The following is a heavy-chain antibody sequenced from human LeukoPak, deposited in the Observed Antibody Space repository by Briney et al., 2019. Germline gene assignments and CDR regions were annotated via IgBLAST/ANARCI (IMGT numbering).Heavy chain of an antibody. CDR2: ISSSGSTI. V-gene: IGHV3-11*04. CDR1: GFTFTDYY. D-gene: IGHD5-24*01. Sequence: KTGGSLRLSCAASGFTFTDYYMSWIRQAPGKGLEWLSYISSSGSTIYYADSVKGRFTISRDNAKNSLYLQMNSLRAEDTAVYYWARETRLRWTYYWGEGTLVTVSS. CDR3: ARETRLRWTYY. J-gene: IGHJ4*02.